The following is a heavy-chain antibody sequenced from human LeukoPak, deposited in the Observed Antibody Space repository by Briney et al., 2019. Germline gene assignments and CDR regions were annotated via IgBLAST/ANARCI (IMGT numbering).Heavy chain of an antibody. J-gene: IGHJ4*02. CDR3: ARGAVAAPGPY. D-gene: IGHD6-19*01. V-gene: IGHV3-53*01. CDR1: GFTVSSNY. Sequence: PGGSLRLSCAASGFTVSSNYMSWVRQAPGKGLEWVSVIYSGGSTYYADSVKGRFTISRDNSKNTLYLQMNSLRAEDTTVYYCARGAVAAPGPYWGQGTLVTVSS. CDR2: IYSGGST.